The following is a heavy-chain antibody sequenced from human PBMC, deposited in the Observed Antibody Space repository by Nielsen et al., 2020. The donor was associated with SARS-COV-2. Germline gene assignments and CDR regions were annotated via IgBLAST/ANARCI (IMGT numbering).Heavy chain of an antibody. Sequence: GGSLRFSCKASGYSFTNYWIGWVRQMPGKGLECVGIIYPADSDTKYSPSFQGQVTISADKSINTAYLQWNSLKASDTAMYYCARHRYFDSWGQGTLVTVSS. CDR3: ARHRYFDS. CDR2: IYPADSDT. J-gene: IGHJ4*02. CDR1: GYSFTNYW. V-gene: IGHV5-51*01.